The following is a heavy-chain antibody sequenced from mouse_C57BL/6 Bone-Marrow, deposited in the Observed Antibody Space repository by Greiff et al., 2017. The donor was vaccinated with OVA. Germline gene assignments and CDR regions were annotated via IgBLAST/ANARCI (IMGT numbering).Heavy chain of an antibody. CDR3: ARGGTREVATRWDFDV. J-gene: IGHJ1*03. D-gene: IGHD1-1*01. CDR1: GYAFSSYW. CDR2: IYPGDGDT. V-gene: IGHV1-80*01. Sequence: QVQLQQSGAELVTPGASVTISCKASGYAFSSYWMNWVKQRPGTGLEWIGQIYPGDGDTNYNGKFKGKATLTADKSSSTAYMQLSSLTSEDSAVYVGARGGTREVATRWDFDVWGKGTTVTVSS.